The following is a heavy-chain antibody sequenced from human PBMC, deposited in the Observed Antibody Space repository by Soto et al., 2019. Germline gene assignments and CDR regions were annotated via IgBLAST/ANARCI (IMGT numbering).Heavy chain of an antibody. V-gene: IGHV6-1*01. CDR2: TYYRSKWYN. CDR3: ARALGGYDFWSGYSSYGMDV. D-gene: IGHD3-3*01. J-gene: IGHJ6*02. CDR1: GDSVSSDSAA. Sequence: SQTLSLTCAISGDSVSSDSAAWNWIRQSPSRGLGWLGRTYYRSKWYNDYAVSVKSRITINPDTSKNQFSLQLNSVTPEDTAVYYCARALGGYDFWSGYSSYGMDVWGQGTTVTVSS.